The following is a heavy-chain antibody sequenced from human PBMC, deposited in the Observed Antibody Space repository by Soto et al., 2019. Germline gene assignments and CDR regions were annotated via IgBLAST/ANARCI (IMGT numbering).Heavy chain of an antibody. V-gene: IGHV3-64*01. Sequence: AQLVESGGGLVQPGGSLRLSCAASGFTFSNYEMHWVRQAPGKGLEYVSGISNNGAHTDYAKSVKGRFTISRDNSENTLYLHMGSLRAEDMALYYCARRGYGSRWPNVYMDVWGKGTTVTVSS. CDR2: ISNNGAHT. CDR1: GFTFSNYE. J-gene: IGHJ6*03. CDR3: ARRGYGSRWPNVYMDV. D-gene: IGHD6-13*01.